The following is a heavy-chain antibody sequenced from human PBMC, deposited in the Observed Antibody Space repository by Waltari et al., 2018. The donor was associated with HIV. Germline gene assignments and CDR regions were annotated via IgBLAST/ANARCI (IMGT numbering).Heavy chain of an antibody. CDR1: GGSISSSSYY. D-gene: IGHD1-1*01. CDR3: ARDNNWNGGDYYYGRDV. V-gene: IGHV4-39*07. Sequence: QLQLQESGPGLVKPSETLSLTCTVSGGSISSSSYYWGWIRQPPGKGLEWIGSIYYSGSTYYNPSLKSRVTISVDTSKNQFSLKLSSVTAADTAVYYCARDNNWNGGDYYYGRDVWGQGTTVTVSS. CDR2: IYYSGST. J-gene: IGHJ6*02.